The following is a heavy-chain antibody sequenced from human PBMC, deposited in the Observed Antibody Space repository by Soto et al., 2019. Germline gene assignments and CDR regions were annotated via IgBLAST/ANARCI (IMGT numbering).Heavy chain of an antibody. J-gene: IGHJ4*02. CDR3: ARGGVFFFAAPTNPFDY. CDR1: GYTFTSYD. Sequence: QVQLVQSGAEVKKPGASVKVSCKASGYTFTSYDINWVRQATGQGLEWMGWMNPNSGNTGYAQKFQGRVTMTRNTSIITDYLELSSLRSEDTAVYYCARGGVFFFAAPTNPFDYWGQGTLVTVSS. CDR2: MNPNSGNT. D-gene: IGHD6-13*01. V-gene: IGHV1-8*01.